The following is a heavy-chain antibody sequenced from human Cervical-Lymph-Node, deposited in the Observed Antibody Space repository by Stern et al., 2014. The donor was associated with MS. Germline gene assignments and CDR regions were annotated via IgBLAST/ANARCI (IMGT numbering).Heavy chain of an antibody. CDR2: IWDDGSNK. V-gene: IGHV3-33*01. Sequence: VQLVESGGGVVQPGRSLRLSCAASGFTFSSYGMHWVRQAPGKGLEWVAVIWDDGSNKYYADSVKGRFTISRDNSKNTLYLQMNSLRAEDTAVYYCAREAVVVTDHFDYWGQGTLVTVSS. D-gene: IGHD2-21*02. J-gene: IGHJ4*02. CDR3: AREAVVVTDHFDY. CDR1: GFTFSSYG.